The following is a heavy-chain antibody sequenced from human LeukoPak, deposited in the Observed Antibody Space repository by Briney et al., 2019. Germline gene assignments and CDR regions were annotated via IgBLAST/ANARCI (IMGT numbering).Heavy chain of an antibody. CDR3: AGWTGYYFDP. CDR2: IIPIFGTA. J-gene: IGHJ5*02. CDR1: GGTFSSYA. Sequence: SVTVSCTASGGTFSSYAISWVRQAPGQGPEWMGGIIPIFGTANSVQKFQSRDTLTADESTSTAYMELSSLRSEDTAVFYCAGWTGYYFDPWGQGTLVTVSS. D-gene: IGHD3/OR15-3a*01. V-gene: IGHV1-69*13.